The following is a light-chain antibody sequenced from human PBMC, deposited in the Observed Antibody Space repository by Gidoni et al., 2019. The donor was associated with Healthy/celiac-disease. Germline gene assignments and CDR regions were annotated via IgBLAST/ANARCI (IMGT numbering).Light chain of an antibody. CDR1: SSNIGSNT. V-gene: IGLV1-44*01. CDR3: AAWDDSLNGWV. CDR2: SNN. J-gene: IGLJ3*02. Sequence: QSVLTPPPSASGTPGQRVTISCSGSSSNIGSNTVTWYQQLPGTAPKLLIYSNNQRPSGVPDRCSGSKSGTSASLASSGLQSEDEAEYYCAAWDDSLNGWVFGGGTKLTVL.